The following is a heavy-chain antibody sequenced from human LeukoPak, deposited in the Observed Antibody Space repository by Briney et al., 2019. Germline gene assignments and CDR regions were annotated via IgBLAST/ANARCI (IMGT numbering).Heavy chain of an antibody. V-gene: IGHV1-18*01. CDR3: ARSLRYFDRLDY. D-gene: IGHD3-9*01. Sequence: ASVKVSCKASGYTFTSYGISWVRQAPGQGLEWMGWISAYNGNTNYAQKLQGSVTMTTDTSTSTAYMELRSLRSDDTAVYYCARSLRYFDRLDYWGQGTLVTVSS. CDR2: ISAYNGNT. J-gene: IGHJ4*02. CDR1: GYTFTSYG.